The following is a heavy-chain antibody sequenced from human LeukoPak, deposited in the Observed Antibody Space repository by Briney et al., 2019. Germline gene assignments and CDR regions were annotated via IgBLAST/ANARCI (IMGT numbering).Heavy chain of an antibody. CDR3: ARHAGGTTYDY. D-gene: IGHD1-7*01. J-gene: IGHJ4*02. V-gene: IGHV4-59*08. CDR2: ISYSGST. CDR1: GCSILSYY. Sequence: SETLSLTCTVSGCSILSYYWSWIRQPPGKGLEWIGYISYSGSTNYSPCLKSRVTTSLDTSKKQFSLTLSSMTAADTAVYYCARHAGGTTYDYWGQGTLVTVSS.